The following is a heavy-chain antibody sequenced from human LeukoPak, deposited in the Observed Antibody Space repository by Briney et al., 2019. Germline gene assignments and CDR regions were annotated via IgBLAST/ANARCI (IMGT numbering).Heavy chain of an antibody. CDR3: ARAGGEMAAIRALDY. J-gene: IGHJ4*02. CDR2: IYYSGST. CDR1: GGSIRSYY. Sequence: PSETLSLTCTVSGGSIRSYYWSWIRQPPGKGLEWIGCIYYSGSTKYSPSLTSRVTISVDTSKNQFSLKLTSVTAADTAMYYCARAGGEMAAIRALDYWGQGTLVTVSS. D-gene: IGHD5-24*01. V-gene: IGHV4-59*08.